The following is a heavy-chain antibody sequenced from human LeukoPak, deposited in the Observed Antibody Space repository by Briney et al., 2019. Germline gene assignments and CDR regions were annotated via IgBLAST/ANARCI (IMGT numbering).Heavy chain of an antibody. V-gene: IGHV3-66*01. D-gene: IGHD3-10*01. CDR1: GFTVSSNY. J-gene: IGHJ4*02. Sequence: GALRLSCAASGFTVSSNYMSWVRQAPVKGLEWVSVIYSGGSTYYADSVKGRFTISRDNSKNTLYLQMNSLRAEDTAVYYCAKDLVRVPYYFDYWGQGTLVTVSS. CDR2: IYSGGST. CDR3: AKDLVRVPYYFDY.